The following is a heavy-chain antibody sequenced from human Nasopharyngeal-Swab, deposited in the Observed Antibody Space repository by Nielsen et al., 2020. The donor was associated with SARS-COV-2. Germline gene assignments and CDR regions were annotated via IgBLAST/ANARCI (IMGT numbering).Heavy chain of an antibody. CDR1: GASISSQY. CDR2: IYDSGVT. Sequence: SETLSLTCFVSGASISSQYWTWLRQPPGKGLEWVGYIYDSGVTEYNPSLQSRVTILVDKSKNQFSLRLSSASAADTAIYYCARGGAGSHWRYYIDYWGQGTLVTVSS. D-gene: IGHD2-8*02. CDR3: ARGGAGSHWRYYIDY. J-gene: IGHJ4*02. V-gene: IGHV4-59*11.